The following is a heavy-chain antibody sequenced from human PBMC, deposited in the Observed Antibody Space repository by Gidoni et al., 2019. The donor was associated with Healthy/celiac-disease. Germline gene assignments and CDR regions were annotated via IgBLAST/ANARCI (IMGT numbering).Heavy chain of an antibody. V-gene: IGHV3-15*01. CDR2: IKSKTDGGTT. Sequence: EVQLVESGGGLVQPGGSLRLPCAASELPSSNAWMSWVRQAPGKGLEWVGRIKSKTDGGTTDYAAPVKGRFTISRDDSKNTLYLQMNSLKTEDTAVYYCTTDWAVTTRFDYWGQGTLVTVSS. CDR1: ELPSSNAW. D-gene: IGHD4-17*01. CDR3: TTDWAVTTRFDY. J-gene: IGHJ4*02.